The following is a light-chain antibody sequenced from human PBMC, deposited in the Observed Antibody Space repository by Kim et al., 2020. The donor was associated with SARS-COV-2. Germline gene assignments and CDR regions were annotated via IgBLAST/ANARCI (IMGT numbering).Light chain of an antibody. V-gene: IGKV1-5*03. CDR3: QQYNSYSLWT. CDR1: QSINSW. Sequence: DIQMTQSPSTLSASVGDRVTITCRASQSINSWLAWYQQKPGKAPKLLIHKASTLESGVPSRFSGSGSGTEFTLTISCLQPDDFATYYCQQYNSYSLWTFGQGTKVDIK. J-gene: IGKJ1*01. CDR2: KAS.